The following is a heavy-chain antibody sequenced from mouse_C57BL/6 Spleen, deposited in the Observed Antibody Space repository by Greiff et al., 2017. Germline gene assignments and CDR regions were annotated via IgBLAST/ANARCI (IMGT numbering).Heavy chain of an antibody. CDR2: IHPSDSDT. Sequence: QVHVKHPGAELVKPGASVKVSCKASGYTFTSYWMHWVKQRPGQGLEWIGRIHPSDSDTNYNQKFKGKATLTVDKSSSTAYMQLSSLTSEDSAVYYCAIPFITREYFDVWGTGTTVTVSS. V-gene: IGHV1-74*01. CDR1: GYTFTSYW. D-gene: IGHD1-1*01. J-gene: IGHJ1*03. CDR3: AIPFITREYFDV.